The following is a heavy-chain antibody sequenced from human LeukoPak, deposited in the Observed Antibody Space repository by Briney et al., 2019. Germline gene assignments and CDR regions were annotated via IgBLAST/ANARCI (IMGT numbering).Heavy chain of an antibody. D-gene: IGHD2-15*01. CDR3: AKDPVRPLLFYYFDY. J-gene: IGHJ4*02. V-gene: IGHV3-23*01. CDR1: GFTFSSYA. Sequence: GSLRLSCAASGFTFSSYAMSWVRQAPGKGLEWVSAISGSGGSTYYADSVKGRFTISRDNSKNTLYLQMNSLGAEDTAVYYCAKDPVRPLLFYYFDYWGQGTLVTVSS. CDR2: ISGSGGST.